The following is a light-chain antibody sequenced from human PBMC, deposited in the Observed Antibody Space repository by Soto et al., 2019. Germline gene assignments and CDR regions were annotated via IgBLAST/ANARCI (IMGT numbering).Light chain of an antibody. V-gene: IGLV2-14*01. CDR2: EVS. J-gene: IGLJ1*01. CDR1: SSDVGGYNY. CDR3: SSYTSSTNHG. Sequence: QSALTQPASVSGSPGQSITISCTGTSSDVGGYNYVSWYQQHPGKAPNTMIYEVSNRPSGVSDRFFGSKSGSTASLTISGLQAEDEADYYCSSYTSSTNHGFGTGTKVTVL.